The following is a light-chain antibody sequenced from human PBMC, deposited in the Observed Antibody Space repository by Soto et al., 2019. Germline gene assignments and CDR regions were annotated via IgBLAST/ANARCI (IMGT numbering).Light chain of an antibody. V-gene: IGLV2-14*01. CDR2: DVS. J-gene: IGLJ2*01. Sequence: QSALTQPASVSGSPGQSITISCTGTRSDVGGYNYVSWYQQHPGKAPKLLIYDVSNRPSGVSNRFSGSKSGNTASLTISGLQAEDEADYYCSSYTRTTDVVFGGGTKVTVL. CDR3: SSYTRTTDVV. CDR1: RSDVGGYNY.